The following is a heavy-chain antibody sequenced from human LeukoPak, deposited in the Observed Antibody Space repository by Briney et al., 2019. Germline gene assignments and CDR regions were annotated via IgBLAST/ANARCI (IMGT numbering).Heavy chain of an antibody. CDR3: ARHYLSDGILSTFDP. Sequence: LRLSCAASGFTFSSYEMNWVRQPPGKGLEWIGTIYYRGSTYSNPSLNSRVTISLDTSKNQFSLRLRSVTAADTALYYCARHYLSDGILSTFDPWGQGTLVTVSS. V-gene: IGHV4-39*01. D-gene: IGHD2-2*01. CDR1: GFTFSSYE. J-gene: IGHJ5*02. CDR2: IYYRGST.